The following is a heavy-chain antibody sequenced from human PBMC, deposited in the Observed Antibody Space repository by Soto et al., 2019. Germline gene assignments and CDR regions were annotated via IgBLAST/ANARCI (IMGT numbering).Heavy chain of an antibody. D-gene: IGHD4-17*01. CDR3: ARDRDYGGAYFGMDV. Sequence: QVQLQESGPGLVKPSQTLSLTCTVSGGSISSGDYYWSLIRQPPGKGLEWIGYIYYSGSTYYNPSLKSRVTISVDTSMNQFSLTLSSVTAADTAVYYCARDRDYGGAYFGMDVWGQGTTVTVS. CDR1: GGSISSGDYY. J-gene: IGHJ6*02. CDR2: IYYSGST. V-gene: IGHV4-30-4*01.